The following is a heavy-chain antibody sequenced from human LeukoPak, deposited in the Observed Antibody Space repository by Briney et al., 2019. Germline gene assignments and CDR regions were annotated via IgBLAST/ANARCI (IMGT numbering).Heavy chain of an antibody. CDR1: GFTFSSYA. V-gene: IGHV3-23*01. J-gene: IGHJ4*02. CDR2: ISGSGGST. D-gene: IGHD3-3*02. CDR3: AKHEQRFWSGYYFDY. Sequence: GGSLRLSCAASGFTFSSYAMSWVRQAPGKGLEWVSAISGSGGSTYYADSVKGRFTISRDNSKNTLYLQMNSLRAEDTAVYYCAKHEQRFWSGYYFDYWGQGTLVTVSS.